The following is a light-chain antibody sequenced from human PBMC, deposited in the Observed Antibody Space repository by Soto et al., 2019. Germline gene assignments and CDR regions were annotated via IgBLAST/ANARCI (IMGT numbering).Light chain of an antibody. CDR2: GAS. J-gene: IGKJ1*01. CDR3: QQYGSSGT. V-gene: IGKV3-20*01. Sequence: EIVMTQSPATVSASPGERATLSCRASQSISSNLAWYQQKPGQAPRLLIYGASNRATGIPDRFSGSGSGTDFTLTISRLEPEDFAVYYCQQYGSSGTFGQGTKVDI. CDR1: QSISSN.